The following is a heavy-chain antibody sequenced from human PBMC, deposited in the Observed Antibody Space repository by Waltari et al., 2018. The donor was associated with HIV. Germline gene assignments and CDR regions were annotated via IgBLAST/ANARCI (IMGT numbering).Heavy chain of an antibody. CDR3: AREVAVTARGGIDV. Sequence: EVQLVDYGGGLVQPGGSLRLSCAASGFTVSNNFMSWVRQAPGNGLVLVSVLYIVCSTYYPGSVKGRFTISSDNSTNTLFLQMNSLRVEDSAVYYCAREVAVTARGGIDVWGQGTMVTVSS. CDR2: LYIVCST. CDR1: GFTVSNNF. J-gene: IGHJ3*01. V-gene: IGHV3-66*01. D-gene: IGHD3-10*01.